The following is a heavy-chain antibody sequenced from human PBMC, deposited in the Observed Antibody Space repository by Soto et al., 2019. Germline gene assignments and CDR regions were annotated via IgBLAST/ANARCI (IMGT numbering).Heavy chain of an antibody. Sequence: EVQLLESGGGLVQPGGSLRLSCAASGFTFSTYAMSWVRQAPGKGLEWVSTISGSGGNTYYADSVKGRFTISLDNSKNTLYLQMNSLRAEDTAVYYCAKDLGLYVGASDYWAREPWSPSPQ. CDR1: GFTFSTYA. D-gene: IGHD1-26*01. V-gene: IGHV3-23*01. CDR2: ISGSGGNT. J-gene: IGHJ4*02. CDR3: AKDLGLYVGASDY.